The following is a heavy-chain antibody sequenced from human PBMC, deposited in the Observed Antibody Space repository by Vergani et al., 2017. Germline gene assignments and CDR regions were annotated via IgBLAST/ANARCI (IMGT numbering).Heavy chain of an antibody. V-gene: IGHV4-39*01. J-gene: IGHJ5*02. CDR2: IYYSGST. D-gene: IGHD6-19*01. CDR3: SRHSHVVWLVKLGWIDP. Sequence: QLQLQESGPGLVKPSATLSMTCSVSGASIRSSNNYWGWIRQPPGKGLEWIASIYYSGSTYYNPSLKSRVTISVDTSKNQFSLKLSSVTAADTAVYFCSRHSHVVWLVKLGWIDPWGQGILVTVSS. CDR1: GASIRSSNNY.